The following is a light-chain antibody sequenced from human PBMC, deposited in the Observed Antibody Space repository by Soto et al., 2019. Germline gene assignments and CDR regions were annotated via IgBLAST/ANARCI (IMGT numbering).Light chain of an antibody. J-gene: IGKJ1*01. CDR1: QSLLHSNGYNY. V-gene: IGKV2-28*01. CDR3: MQALQTPRT. CDR2: LGS. Sequence: DIVMTQSPLSLPVTPGEPASISCRSSQSLLHSNGYNYLDWYLQKPGQSPQLLIYLGSNRASGVPDRFSGSGSVTDFTLKISIVEAEDVGVYYCMQALQTPRTFGQGTKLEIK.